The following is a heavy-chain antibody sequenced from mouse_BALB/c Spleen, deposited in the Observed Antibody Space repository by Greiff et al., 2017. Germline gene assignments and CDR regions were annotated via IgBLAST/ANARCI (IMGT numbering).Heavy chain of an antibody. V-gene: IGHV1-18*01. CDR2: INPNNGGT. J-gene: IGHJ1*01. CDR3: ARRRREWLSGYFDV. D-gene: IGHD2-2*01. Sequence: VQLQQSGPELVKPGASVKIPCKASGYTFTDYNMDWVKQSHGKSLEWIGDINPNNGGTIYNQKFKGKATLTVDKSSSTAYMELRSLTSEDTAVYYCARRRREWLSGYFDVWGAGTTVTVSS. CDR1: GYTFTDYN.